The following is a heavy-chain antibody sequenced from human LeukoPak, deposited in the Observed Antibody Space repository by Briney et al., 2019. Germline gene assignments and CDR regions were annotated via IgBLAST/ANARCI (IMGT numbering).Heavy chain of an antibody. J-gene: IGHJ4*02. CDR1: RLTFSIYA. CDR2: IPGSGGTT. D-gene: IGHD2-15*01. V-gene: IGHV3-23*01. CDR3: AKSRSEVVGAAANY. Sequence: GGSLTLSCALSRLTFSIYATNWVRQAPGKGLEWVSAIPGSGGTTYYADAVRGRFTISRDNSKNTRYLQMNSLRAEDTAIYYCAKSRSEVVGAAANYWGQGTLITVSS.